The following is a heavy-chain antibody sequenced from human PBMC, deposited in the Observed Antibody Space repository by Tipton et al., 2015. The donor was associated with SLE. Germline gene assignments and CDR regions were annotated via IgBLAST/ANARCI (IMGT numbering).Heavy chain of an antibody. Sequence: GSLRLSCTVSGFTFTIAWMSWVRQAPGKGLEWVGRIKSKADGGTTDYVAPVKGRFTMSRDDSKHTLYLQMNSLKTEDTAVYYCIPRGYSGYWGQGTLVTVSS. CDR1: GFTFTIAW. CDR3: IPRGYSGY. D-gene: IGHD5-12*01. CDR2: IKSKADGGTT. V-gene: IGHV3-15*01. J-gene: IGHJ4*02.